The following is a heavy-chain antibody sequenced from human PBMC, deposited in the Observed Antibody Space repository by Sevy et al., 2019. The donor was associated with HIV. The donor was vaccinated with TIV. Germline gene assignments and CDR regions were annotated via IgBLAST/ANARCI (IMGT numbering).Heavy chain of an antibody. V-gene: IGHV4-39*01. CDR3: ARHFGGGGKRGLDV. J-gene: IGHJ6*02. CDR1: GVSIINNNYF. D-gene: IGHD3-10*01. Sequence: SETLSLTCTVSGVSIINNNYFWGWIRQPPGKGLEWIGAIYYTGSTYYNSSLNSRITISIDTSRAQFSLDLSSVTAADTAVYYCARHFGGGGKRGLDVWGQGTTVTVSS. CDR2: IYYTGST.